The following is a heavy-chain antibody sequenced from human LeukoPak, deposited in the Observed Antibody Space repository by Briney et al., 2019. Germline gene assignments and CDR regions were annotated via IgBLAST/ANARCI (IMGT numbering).Heavy chain of an antibody. CDR3: ARPTYCGGDCPVY. CDR2: IDPSDSNT. Sequence: GESLKISCKGSGYSFSSYWISWVRQMPGKGLEWMGRIDPSDSNTKYSPSFQGHVTISADKSISTAYLQWSSLKASDTAMYYCARPTYCGGDCPVYWGQGTLVTVSS. D-gene: IGHD2-21*02. V-gene: IGHV5-10-1*01. CDR1: GYSFSSYW. J-gene: IGHJ4*02.